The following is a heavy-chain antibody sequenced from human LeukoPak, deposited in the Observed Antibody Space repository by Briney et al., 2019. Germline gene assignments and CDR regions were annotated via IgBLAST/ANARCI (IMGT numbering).Heavy chain of an antibody. J-gene: IGHJ4*02. V-gene: IGHV4-39*01. CDR3: ARHRKDFYDSSGYYTPLDY. CDR1: GGSISSSSNY. CDR2: IYYSGST. Sequence: SETLSLTCTVSGGSISSSSNYWGWIRQPPGKGLEWIGSIYYSGSTYYSPSLKSRVTISVDTSKNQFSLKLSSVTAADTAVYYCARHRKDFYDSSGYYTPLDYWGQGTLVTVSS. D-gene: IGHD3-22*01.